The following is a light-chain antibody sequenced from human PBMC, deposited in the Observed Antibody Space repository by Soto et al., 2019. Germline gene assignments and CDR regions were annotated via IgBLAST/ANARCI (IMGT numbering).Light chain of an antibody. V-gene: IGLV1-40*01. J-gene: IGLJ1*01. CDR1: SSNIGAGYD. CDR2: GDS. CDR3: QSNDNGLSGSDV. Sequence: QSVLTQPPSVSGAPGQRVTISCTGSSSNIGAGYDVNWYQQLPETAPKLLIFGDSNRPSGVPDRFSGSTSGTSASLVITGLQADDEADYYCQSNDNGLSGSDVFGTGTKVTVL.